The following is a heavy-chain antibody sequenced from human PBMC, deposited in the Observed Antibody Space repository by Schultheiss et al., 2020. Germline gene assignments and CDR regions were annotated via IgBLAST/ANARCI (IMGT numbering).Heavy chain of an antibody. D-gene: IGHD5-24*01. Sequence: GESLKISCAASGFTFSSYGMHWVRQAPGKGLEWVAVIWYDGSNKYYADSVKGRFTISRDNSKNTLYLQMNSLRAEDTAVYYCAKGERWLQSLFDYWGQGTLVTVSS. CDR1: GFTFSSYG. CDR2: IWYDGSNK. J-gene: IGHJ4*02. CDR3: AKGERWLQSLFDY. V-gene: IGHV3-33*08.